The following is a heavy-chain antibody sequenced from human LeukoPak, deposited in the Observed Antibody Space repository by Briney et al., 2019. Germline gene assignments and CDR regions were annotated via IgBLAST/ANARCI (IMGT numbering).Heavy chain of an antibody. J-gene: IGHJ4*02. V-gene: IGHV3-20*04. CDR2: INWNGGST. D-gene: IGHD4-23*01. CDR1: GFTFDDYG. Sequence: TGGSLRLSCAASGFTFDDYGMSWVRQAPGKGLEWVSGINWNGGSTGYADSVKGRFTISRDNAKNSLYLQMNSLRAEDTALYYCARVVTTVVTLDYWGQGTLVTVSS. CDR3: ARVVTTVVTLDY.